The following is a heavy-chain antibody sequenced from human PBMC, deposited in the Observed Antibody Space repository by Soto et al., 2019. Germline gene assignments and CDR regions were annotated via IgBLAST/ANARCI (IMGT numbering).Heavy chain of an antibody. V-gene: IGHV3-15*07. D-gene: IGHD6-19*01. J-gene: IGHJ4*02. CDR3: TPLALKYSSGWYEFSD. Sequence: EVQLVESGGGLVKPGGSLRLSCAASGFTFSNVWMNWVRQAPGKGLEWVGRIKSTTDGGTTDYAAPVKGRFTISRDESKNTVYLQMNSLKTEDTAVYYCTPLALKYSSGWYEFSDWGQGTLVTVSS. CDR1: GFTFSNVW. CDR2: IKSTTDGGTT.